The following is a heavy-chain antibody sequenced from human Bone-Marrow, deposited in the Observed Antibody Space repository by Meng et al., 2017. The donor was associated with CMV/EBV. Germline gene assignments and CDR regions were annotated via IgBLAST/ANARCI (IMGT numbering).Heavy chain of an antibody. Sequence: GGSLSLSCAASGFTFSTYVMHWVRQAPGKGMEWVAFIRYDGSNKYYADSVKGRFTISRDNSKNTLFLQMNSLRAEDTAVYYCARRDFGNDFDIWGQGTMGSVSS. V-gene: IGHV3-30*02. D-gene: IGHD3-3*01. CDR1: GFTFSTYV. CDR3: ARRDFGNDFDI. J-gene: IGHJ3*02. CDR2: IRYDGSNK.